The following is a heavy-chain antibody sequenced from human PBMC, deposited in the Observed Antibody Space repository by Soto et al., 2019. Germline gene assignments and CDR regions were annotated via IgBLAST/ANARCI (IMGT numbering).Heavy chain of an antibody. CDR3: ARVAGPNLEWLLYAVYYYYMDV. V-gene: IGHV3-66*01. CDR1: GFTVSSNY. Sequence: GGSLRLSCAASGFTVSSNYMSWVRQAPGKGLEWVSVIYSGGSTYYADSVKGRFTISRDNSKNTLYLQMNSLRAEDTAVYYCARVAGPNLEWLLYAVYYYYMDVWGKGTTVTVSS. CDR2: IYSGGST. D-gene: IGHD3-3*01. J-gene: IGHJ6*03.